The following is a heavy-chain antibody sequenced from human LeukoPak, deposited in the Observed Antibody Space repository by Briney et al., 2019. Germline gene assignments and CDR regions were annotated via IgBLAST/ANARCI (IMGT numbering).Heavy chain of an antibody. CDR3: ARHDGD. J-gene: IGHJ4*02. CDR2: IYYSGST. CDR1: GVSISSYY. D-gene: IGHD4-17*01. Sequence: PSGTLSLTCTVSGVSISSYYWSWIRQPPGKGLEWIGYIYYSGSTNYNPSLKSRVTISVDTSKNQFSLKLSSVTAADTAVYYCARHDGDWGQGILVTVSS. V-gene: IGHV4-59*08.